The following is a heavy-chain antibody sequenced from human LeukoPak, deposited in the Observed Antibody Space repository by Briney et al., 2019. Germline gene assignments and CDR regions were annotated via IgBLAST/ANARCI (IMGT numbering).Heavy chain of an antibody. CDR3: AKEYNVRPVFDY. CDR1: GFSVSNNY. V-gene: IGHV3-23*01. CDR2: ISGSGGST. J-gene: IGHJ4*02. D-gene: IGHD1-14*01. Sequence: SGGSLRLSCAVSGFSVSNNYMNWVRQAPGKGLEWVSAISGSGGSTYYADSVKGRFTISRDNSKNTLYLQMKSLRAEDTAVYYCAKEYNVRPVFDYWGQGTLVTVSS.